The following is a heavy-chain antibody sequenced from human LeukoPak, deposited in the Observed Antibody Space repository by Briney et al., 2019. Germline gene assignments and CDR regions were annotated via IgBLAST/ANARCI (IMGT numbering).Heavy chain of an antibody. D-gene: IGHD2-2*01. Sequence: GGSLRLSCAASGFTFSSYAMSWVRQAPGKGLEWVSSISDNSAYIYYGDSVKGRFTLSRDNAKNSLYLQMNSLRAEDTAIYYCTKDLGTTGPYDYWGQGIMVTVSS. CDR1: GFTFSSYA. V-gene: IGHV3-21*01. CDR3: TKDLGTTGPYDY. CDR2: ISDNSAYI. J-gene: IGHJ4*02.